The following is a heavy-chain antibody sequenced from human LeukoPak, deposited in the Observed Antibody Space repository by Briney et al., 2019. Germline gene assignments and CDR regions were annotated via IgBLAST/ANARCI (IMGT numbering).Heavy chain of an antibody. Sequence: GGSLRLSCAASGFTFSSYSMNWVRQAPGKGLEWVSSISSSSYIYYADSVKGRFTISRDNAKNSLYLQMNSLRAEDTAVYYCARDLAAAAKVYGMDVWGQGTTVTVSS. V-gene: IGHV3-21*01. J-gene: IGHJ6*02. CDR1: GFTFSSYS. CDR2: ISSSSYI. CDR3: ARDLAAAAKVYGMDV. D-gene: IGHD6-13*01.